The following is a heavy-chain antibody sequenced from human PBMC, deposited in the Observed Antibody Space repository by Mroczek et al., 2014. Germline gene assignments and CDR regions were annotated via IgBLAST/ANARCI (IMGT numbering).Heavy chain of an antibody. D-gene: IGHD3-10*01. V-gene: IGHV4-39*01. CDR2: SIIVGST. J-gene: IGHJ4*02. CDR3: ARLWFGELLGLYYFDY. Sequence: QVQLQESGPGLVKPSETLSLTCTVSGGSISSSSYYWGWIRQPPGRGWSGLGVSIIVGSTYYNPSLKSRVTISVDTSKNQFSLKLSSVTAADTAVYYCARLWFGELLGLYYFDYWGQGTLVTVSS. CDR1: GGSISSSSYY.